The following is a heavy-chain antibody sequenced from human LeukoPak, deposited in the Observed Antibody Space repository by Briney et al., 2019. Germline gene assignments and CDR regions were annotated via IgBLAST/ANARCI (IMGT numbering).Heavy chain of an antibody. CDR1: GDSISSYY. V-gene: IGHV4-59*01. CDR2: IYYSGST. Sequence: SSETLSLTCSVSGDSISSYYWSWIRQPPGRGLEWIGYIYYSGSTNYNPSLKSRVAMSVDTSKNQFSLKLSSVTAADTAVYYCARDGSGTGRYSGDYWGQGILVTVSS. D-gene: IGHD6-19*01. CDR3: ARDGSGTGRYSGDY. J-gene: IGHJ4*02.